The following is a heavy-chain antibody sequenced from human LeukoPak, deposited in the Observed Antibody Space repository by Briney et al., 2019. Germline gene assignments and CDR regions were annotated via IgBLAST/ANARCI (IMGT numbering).Heavy chain of an antibody. CDR3: ARDSYYYYGMDV. CDR2: IFHSGST. V-gene: IGHV4-30-2*01. J-gene: IGHJ6*02. CDR1: GGSISSGGHS. Sequence: PSETLSLTCAVSGGSISSGGHSWSWIRQPPGKGLEWIGYIFHSGSTYYNPSLKSRVTISVDRSKNQFSLKLSSVTAADTAVYYCARDSYYYYGMDVWGQGTTVTVSS.